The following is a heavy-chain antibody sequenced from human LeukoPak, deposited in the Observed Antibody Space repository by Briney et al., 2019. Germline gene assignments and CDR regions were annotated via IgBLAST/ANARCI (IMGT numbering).Heavy chain of an antibody. J-gene: IGHJ6*03. V-gene: IGHV4-34*01. D-gene: IGHD3-22*01. CDR3: ARAPQDYYDSSGYYYGYYYYYMDV. CDR1: GGSFSGYY. CDR2: INHSGST. Sequence: SETLSLTCAVYGGSFSGYYWSWIRQPPGKGLEWIGEINHSGSTNYNPSLKSRVTISVDTPKNQFSLKLSSVTAADTAVYYCARAPQDYYDSSGYYYGYYYYYMDVWGKGTTVTVSS.